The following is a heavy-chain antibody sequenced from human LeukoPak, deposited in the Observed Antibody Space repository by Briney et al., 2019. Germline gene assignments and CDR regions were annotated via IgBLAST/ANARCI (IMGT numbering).Heavy chain of an antibody. CDR2: ISSSGSTI. J-gene: IGHJ3*02. CDR1: GFTFSNFE. CDR3: ARGPLDSFDI. V-gene: IGHV3-48*03. Sequence: PGGSLRLSCAASGFTFSNFEMNWVRQAPGKGLEWVSYISSSGSTIHYADSVKGRFTISRDNAKNSLYLQMNSLRVEDTAVYYCARGPLDSFDIWGQGTMVTVSS.